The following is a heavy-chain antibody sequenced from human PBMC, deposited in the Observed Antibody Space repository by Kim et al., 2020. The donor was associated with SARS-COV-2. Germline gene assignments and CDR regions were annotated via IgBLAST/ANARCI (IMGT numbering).Heavy chain of an antibody. Sequence: SVKVSCKASGGTFRTYAFSWLRQAPGQGLEWIGGIIPIFGSVNYAQKFQGRVTITADESTDTAYLELNRLRLEDTAMYYCARDGHCTSVNCHILGGMDVGGQGTTITVSS. J-gene: IGHJ6*02. CDR1: GGTFRTYA. CDR3: ARDGHCTSVNCHILGGMDV. V-gene: IGHV1-69*13. CDR2: IIPIFGSV. D-gene: IGHD2-2*02.